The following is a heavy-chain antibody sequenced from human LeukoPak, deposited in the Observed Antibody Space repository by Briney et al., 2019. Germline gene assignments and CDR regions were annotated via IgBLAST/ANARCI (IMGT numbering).Heavy chain of an antibody. J-gene: IGHJ6*03. CDR3: ARGTDYNVLYYFYKDV. CDR2: THSSGST. CDR1: GGNMSSYY. D-gene: IGHD4-11*01. Sequence: ETLHLTRTVLGGNMSSYYWCWIRQPPVKAQYRIGNTHSSGSTTYNPALKSRVTISVDPSKNQFALKLSSVTAADTAVYYCARGTDYNVLYYFYKDVWGKGTTVTVAS. V-gene: IGHV4-59*01.